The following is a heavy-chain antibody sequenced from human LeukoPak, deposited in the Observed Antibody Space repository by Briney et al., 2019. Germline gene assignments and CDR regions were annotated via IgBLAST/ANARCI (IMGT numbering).Heavy chain of an antibody. CDR1: GFTLRTYT. J-gene: IGHJ4*02. CDR2: ITYDGSNK. V-gene: IGHV3-30*04. Sequence: PGWSLRLSCAASGFTLRTYTMHWVRQAPGKGLEWVAVITYDGSNKYYADSVKGRFTISRDNSKNTLYLQMNGLRAEDTAVYYCARPPSSSGWSAFDYWGQGTLVTVSS. CDR3: ARPPSSSGWSAFDY. D-gene: IGHD6-19*01.